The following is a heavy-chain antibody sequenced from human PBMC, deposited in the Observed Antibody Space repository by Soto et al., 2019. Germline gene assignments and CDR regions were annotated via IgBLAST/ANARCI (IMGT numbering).Heavy chain of an antibody. CDR1: GFTFSSYG. CDR3: AGDLGGTNPNWFDP. Sequence: PGGSLRLSCAASGFTFSSYGMHWVRQAPGKGLEWVAVTWYDGSNKYYADSVKGRFTISRDNSKNTLYLQMNSLRAEDTAVYYCAGDLGGTNPNWFDPWGQGTLVTVSS. J-gene: IGHJ5*02. D-gene: IGHD6-19*01. V-gene: IGHV3-33*01. CDR2: TWYDGSNK.